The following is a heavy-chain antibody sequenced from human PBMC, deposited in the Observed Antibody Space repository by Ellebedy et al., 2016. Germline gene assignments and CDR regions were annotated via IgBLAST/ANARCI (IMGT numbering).Heavy chain of an antibody. V-gene: IGHV3-53*01. J-gene: IGHJ4*02. CDR1: GFTVSSNY. Sequence: GESLKIPXAASGFTVSSNYMSWVRKVPGKGLEWVSVIYSGGSTYYADSVKGRFTISRDNSKNTLYLQMNSLRAEDTAVYYCAKTVGAITAFDYWGQGTLVTVSS. CDR2: IYSGGST. CDR3: AKTVGAITAFDY. D-gene: IGHD1-26*01.